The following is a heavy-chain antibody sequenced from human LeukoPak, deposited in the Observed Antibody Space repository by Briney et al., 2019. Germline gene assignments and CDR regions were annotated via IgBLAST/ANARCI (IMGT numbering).Heavy chain of an antibody. J-gene: IGHJ4*02. V-gene: IGHV4-34*01. CDR3: ARGSRDGYPGL. D-gene: IGHD5-24*01. Sequence: SETLSLTCAVYGGSFSGYYWSWIRQPPGKGLEWIGEINHSGSTNYNPSLKSRVTISVDRSKNQFSLKLSSVTAADTAVYYCARGSRDGYPGLWGQGTLVTVSS. CDR2: INHSGST. CDR1: GGSFSGYY.